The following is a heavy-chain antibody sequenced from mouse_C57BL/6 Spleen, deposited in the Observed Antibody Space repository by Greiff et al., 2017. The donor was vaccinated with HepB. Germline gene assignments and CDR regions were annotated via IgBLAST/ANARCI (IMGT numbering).Heavy chain of an antibody. V-gene: IGHV1-69*01. Sequence: QVQLKQPGAELVMPGASVKLSCKASGYTFTSYWMHWVKQRPGQGLEWIGEIDPSDSYTNYNQKFKGKSTLTVDKSSSTAYMQLSSLTSEDSAVYYCARRARDDYDDWDGFDYWGQGTTLTVSS. D-gene: IGHD2-4*01. CDR3: ARRARDDYDDWDGFDY. CDR1: GYTFTSYW. CDR2: IDPSDSYT. J-gene: IGHJ2*01.